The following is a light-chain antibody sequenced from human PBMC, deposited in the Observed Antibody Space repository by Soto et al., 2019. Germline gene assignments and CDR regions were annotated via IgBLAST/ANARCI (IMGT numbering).Light chain of an antibody. CDR3: CSYAGSSAVV. J-gene: IGLJ2*01. CDR2: EVS. CDR1: SRDVGSYNL. V-gene: IGLV2-23*02. Sequence: ALPKPASVSGSPGQSITISCTGTSRDVGSYNLVSWYQQHPGKAPKLMIYEVSKRPSGVSNRFSGSKSANAASLTTAGLQAEDEADYYWCSYAGSSAVVFGGGTKLTVL.